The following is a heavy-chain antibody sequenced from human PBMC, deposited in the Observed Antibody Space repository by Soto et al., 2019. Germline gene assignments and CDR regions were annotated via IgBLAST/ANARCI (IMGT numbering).Heavy chain of an antibody. CDR2: IYSGGNT. CDR3: AREVGSARQSSYHFDY. J-gene: IGHJ4*02. CDR1: GFIVSSNY. Sequence: PGGSLRLSCAASGFIVSSNYMSWVRQAPGKGLEWVSLIYSGGNTFYADSVKGRFTISRDNSKNTLYLQMNSLRAEDTAIYYCAREVGSARQSSYHFDYWGQGTLVTVSS. V-gene: IGHV3-66*01. D-gene: IGHD6-6*01.